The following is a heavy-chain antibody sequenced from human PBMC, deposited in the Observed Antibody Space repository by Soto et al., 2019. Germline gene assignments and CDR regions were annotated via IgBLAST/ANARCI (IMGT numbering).Heavy chain of an antibody. Sequence: ASVKVSCKASGGTFSSYAISWVRQAPGQGLEWMGGITPIFGTANYAQKFQGRVTITADESTSTAYMELSSLRSEDTAVYYCARSKRLPLAPYYYYYGMDVWGQGTTVTVSS. CDR1: GGTFSSYA. J-gene: IGHJ6*02. V-gene: IGHV1-69*13. CDR2: ITPIFGTA. CDR3: ARSKRLPLAPYYYYYGMDV. D-gene: IGHD2-15*01.